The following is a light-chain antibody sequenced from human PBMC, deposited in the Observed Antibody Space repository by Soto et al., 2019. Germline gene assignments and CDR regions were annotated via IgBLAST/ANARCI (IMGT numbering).Light chain of an antibody. V-gene: IGKV1-5*03. CDR2: KAS. J-gene: IGKJ2*01. CDR3: QHYKHFTESA. CDR1: QSISTW. Sequence: DIQMTQSPSTLSASVGDRVTITCRASQSISTWLAWYQQKPGKAPKVLVHKASSLANGVPSRFSGTGSETEFTLAISSLQPDGFATYYCQHYKHFTESAFGQGTKLEIK.